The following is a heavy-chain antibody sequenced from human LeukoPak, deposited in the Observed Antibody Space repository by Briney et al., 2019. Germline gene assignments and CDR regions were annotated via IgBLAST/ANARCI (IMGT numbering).Heavy chain of an antibody. D-gene: IGHD2-15*01. V-gene: IGHV3-30*03. CDR2: ISYDGTIQ. J-gene: IGHJ4*02. CDR3: TRGRWWLPY. Sequence: GSLRLSCVASGFMFSNYAMHWVRQAPGKGLEWVAVISYDGTIQYYVDSVKGRFTISRDDSKNTVYLQLSSLRHDDTGIYYCTRGRWWLPYWGQGTMVTVSS. CDR1: GFMFSNYA.